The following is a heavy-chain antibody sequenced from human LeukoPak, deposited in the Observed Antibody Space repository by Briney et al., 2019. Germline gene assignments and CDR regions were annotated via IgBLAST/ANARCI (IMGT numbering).Heavy chain of an antibody. CDR1: GYTFSSYG. V-gene: IGHV1-18*01. CDR3: ARGRYSSGWAPSGY. J-gene: IGHJ4*02. CDR2: ISAYNGHT. Sequence: ASVKVSCKASGYTFSSYGISWVRRAPGQGLEWMGWISAYNGHTNYAQKLQGRVTLTTDTSTSTAYMELRSLRSEDTAVYYCARGRYSSGWAPSGYWGQGTLVTVSS. D-gene: IGHD6-19*01.